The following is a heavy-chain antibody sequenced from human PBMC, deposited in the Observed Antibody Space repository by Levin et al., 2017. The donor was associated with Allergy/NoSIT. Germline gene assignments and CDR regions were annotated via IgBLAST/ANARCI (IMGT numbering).Heavy chain of an antibody. Sequence: SQTLSLTCTVSGGSISSYYWSWIRQPAGKGLEWIGRIYTSGSTNYNPSLKSRVTMSVDTSKNQFSLKLSSVTAADTAVYYCARDGWGMIGDAFDIWGQGTMVTVSS. CDR3: ARDGWGMIGDAFDI. CDR2: IYTSGST. J-gene: IGHJ3*02. D-gene: IGHD3-22*01. V-gene: IGHV4-4*07. CDR1: GGSISSYY.